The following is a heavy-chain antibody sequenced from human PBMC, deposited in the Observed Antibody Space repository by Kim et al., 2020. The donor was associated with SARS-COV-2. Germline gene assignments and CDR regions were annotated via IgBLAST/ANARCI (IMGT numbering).Heavy chain of an antibody. CDR3: AKGYYYDSSGYSYYYYYGMDV. Sequence: GGSLRLSCAASGFTFSSYAMSWVRQAPGKGLEWVSAISGSGGSTYYADSVKGRFTISRDNSKNTLYLQMNSLRAEDTAVYYCAKGYYYDSSGYSYYYYYGMDVWGQGTTVTVSS. CDR2: ISGSGGST. D-gene: IGHD3-22*01. V-gene: IGHV3-23*01. CDR1: GFTFSSYA. J-gene: IGHJ6*02.